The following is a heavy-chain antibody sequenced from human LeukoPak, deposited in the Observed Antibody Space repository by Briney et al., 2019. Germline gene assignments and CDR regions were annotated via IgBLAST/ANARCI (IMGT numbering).Heavy chain of an antibody. V-gene: IGHV1-2*02. CDR1: GYTFTDYY. Sequence: ASVKVSCKASGYTFTDYYLHWVRQAPGQALEWMGWINPKTGATRYAQKFQGRVTMTSDTSITTGNMEPSNLGSDDTAIYYCARAFEYGWFDPWGQGSLVTVSS. D-gene: IGHD4-17*01. J-gene: IGHJ5*02. CDR3: ARAFEYGWFDP. CDR2: INPKTGAT.